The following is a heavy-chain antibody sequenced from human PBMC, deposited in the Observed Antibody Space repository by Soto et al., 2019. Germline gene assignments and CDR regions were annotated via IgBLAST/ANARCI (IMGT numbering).Heavy chain of an antibody. Sequence: GASMKISCKGSGTSFTSYWISWVRQMPGKGLEWMGRIALSDSYTNYNPSCQVHVTISADKSISTAYLQWSSLKASDTSMYYCARLYVGTTVTIDYWGQGTLVTVSS. D-gene: IGHD4-17*01. V-gene: IGHV5-10-1*01. CDR3: ARLYVGTTVTIDY. J-gene: IGHJ4*02. CDR1: GTSFTSYW. CDR2: IALSDSYT.